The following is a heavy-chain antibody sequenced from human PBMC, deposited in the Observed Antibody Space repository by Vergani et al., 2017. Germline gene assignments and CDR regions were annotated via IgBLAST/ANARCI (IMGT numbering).Heavy chain of an antibody. CDR3: ATTTIVGVDYYYYGMDV. D-gene: IGHD3-3*01. CDR1: GYTFTGYY. CDR2: INPNSGGT. Sequence: QVQLVQSGAEVKKPGASVKVSCKASGYTFTGYYMHWVRQAPGQGLEWMGWINPNSGGTNYAQKFQGWVTMTRDTSISTAYMELSRLRSDDTAVYYCATTTIVGVDYYYYGMDVWGQGTTVTVSS. J-gene: IGHJ6*02. V-gene: IGHV1-2*04.